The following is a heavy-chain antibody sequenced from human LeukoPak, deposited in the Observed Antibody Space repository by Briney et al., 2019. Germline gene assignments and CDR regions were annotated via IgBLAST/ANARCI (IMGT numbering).Heavy chain of an antibody. D-gene: IGHD1-26*01. Sequence: AGGSLRLSCAASGFTFSSYWMSWVRQAPGKGLEWVANIKQDGSEKYYVDSAKGRFTISRDNAKNSLYLQMNSLRAEDTAVYSCARPRYSGSYRTFDYWGQGTLVTVSS. CDR2: IKQDGSEK. V-gene: IGHV3-7*01. J-gene: IGHJ4*02. CDR3: ARPRYSGSYRTFDY. CDR1: GFTFSSYW.